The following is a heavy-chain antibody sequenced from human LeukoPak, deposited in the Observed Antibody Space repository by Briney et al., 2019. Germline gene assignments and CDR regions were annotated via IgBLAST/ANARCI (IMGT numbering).Heavy chain of an antibody. D-gene: IGHD4-23*01. CDR3: ARASEVTSYYFDY. V-gene: IGHV3-21*01. J-gene: IGHJ4*02. CDR1: GFTFSSYA. CDR2: ISSSSSYI. Sequence: GGSLRLSCAASGFTFSSYAMHWVRQAPGKGLEWVSSISSSSSYIYYADSVKGRFTISRDNAKNSLYLQMNSLRAEDTAVYYCARASEVTSYYFDYWGQGTLVTVSS.